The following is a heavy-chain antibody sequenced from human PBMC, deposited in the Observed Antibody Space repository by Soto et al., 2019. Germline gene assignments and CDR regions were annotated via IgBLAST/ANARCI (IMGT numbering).Heavy chain of an antibody. CDR2: IYSGGYT. CDR1: GFTVSNNY. V-gene: IGHV3-53*01. CDR3: AANPGGGGY. J-gene: IGHJ4*02. Sequence: EVQLVESGGGLIQPGGSLRLSCAVSGFTVSNNYMSWVRQAPGKGLEGVSVIYSGGYTAYGDSVKGRFTISRDNSKNTLYLKINSLGPGAPALFYCAANPGGGGYWGQGTLVTVSS. D-gene: IGHD2-8*01.